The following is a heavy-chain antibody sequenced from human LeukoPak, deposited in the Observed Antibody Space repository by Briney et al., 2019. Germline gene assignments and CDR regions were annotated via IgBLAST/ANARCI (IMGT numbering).Heavy chain of an antibody. CDR1: GFRFEDFA. Sequence: GGSLRLSCAASGFRFEDFAMFWVRQVSGKGLEWVSFISWSGAQLGYADFVEGRFTISRDNAKNSLYLELSGLRPEDTAMYFCAKAIAAVAGYDAFDIWGQGTMVTVPS. J-gene: IGHJ3*02. CDR2: ISWSGAQL. D-gene: IGHD6-19*01. CDR3: AKAIAAVAGYDAFDI. V-gene: IGHV3-9*01.